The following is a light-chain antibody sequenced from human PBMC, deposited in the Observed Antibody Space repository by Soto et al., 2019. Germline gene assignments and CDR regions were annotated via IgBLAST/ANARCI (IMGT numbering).Light chain of an antibody. CDR1: QSVSSSY. CDR3: QQYSSSPRT. J-gene: IGKJ1*01. CDR2: DAS. Sequence: ETVLTQSPATLSLSPGERATLSCRASQSVSSSYLAWYQQKPGQAPRILIYDASNRATGIPARFSGSGSGTEFTLIISRLEPGDFAVYYCQQYSSSPRTFGQGTKVDIK. V-gene: IGKV3-20*01.